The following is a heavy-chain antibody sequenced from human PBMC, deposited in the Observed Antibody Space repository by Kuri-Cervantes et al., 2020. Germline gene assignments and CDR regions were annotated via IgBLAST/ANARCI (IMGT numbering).Heavy chain of an antibody. D-gene: IGHD2-2*02. CDR1: GDSVSSNSAA. CDR3: ARDRSYCSTTSCYIALYYYGMDV. J-gene: IGHJ6*02. V-gene: IGHV6-1*01. Sequence: SCAISGDSVSSNSAAWSWIRQSPSRGLEWLGRTCYRSNWYNDYAVSVKSRITINPDTSKNQFSLQLNSVTPEDTAVYYCARDRSYCSTTSCYIALYYYGMDVWGQGTTVTVSS. CDR2: TCYRSNWYN.